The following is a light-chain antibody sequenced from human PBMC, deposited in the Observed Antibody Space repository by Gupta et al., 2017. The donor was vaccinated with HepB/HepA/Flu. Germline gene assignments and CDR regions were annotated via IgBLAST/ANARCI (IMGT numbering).Light chain of an antibody. CDR3: QQTYSTPKVT. V-gene: IGKV1-39*01. CDR2: TAS. Sequence: DIQMTQSRYSLSASVGDRVTITCRTSQSISSYLNWYQQKPGKAPKLLIYTASSVQSGVPSRFSGSGSGTDFTLSISRLQPEDFATYYCQQTYSTPKVTFGQGTRLEIK. CDR1: QSISSY. J-gene: IGKJ5*01.